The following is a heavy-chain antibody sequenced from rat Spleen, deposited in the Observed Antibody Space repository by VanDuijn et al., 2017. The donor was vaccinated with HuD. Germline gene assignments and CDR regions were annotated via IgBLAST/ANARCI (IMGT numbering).Heavy chain of an antibody. V-gene: IGHV5-29*01. CDR2: FSYDGGNT. CDR3: ARRGERPYFDY. J-gene: IGHJ2*01. Sequence: EVQLVESDGGLVQPGRSLKLSCATSGFTFSDYYMAWVRQAPTKGLEWVATFSYDGGNTYYRDSVRGRFTISRDNVKSTLYLQMDSLRSEDTATYYCARRGERPYFDYWGQGVMVTVSS. CDR1: GFTFSDYY.